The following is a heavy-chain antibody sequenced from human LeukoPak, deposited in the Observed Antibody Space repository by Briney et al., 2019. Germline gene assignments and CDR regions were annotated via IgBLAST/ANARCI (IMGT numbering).Heavy chain of an antibody. CDR2: IYYTGST. CDR3: ARQSYYSNYD. CDR1: GGSISSSSYY. J-gene: IGHJ4*02. D-gene: IGHD4-11*01. Sequence: KPSETLSLTCTVSGGSISSSSYYWGWIRQPPGKGLKWIGTIYYTGSTDYNPSLKSRVTISIDTSKNQFSLKLSSVTAAETAVYYCARQSYYSNYDWGQGTLVTVSS. V-gene: IGHV4-39*01.